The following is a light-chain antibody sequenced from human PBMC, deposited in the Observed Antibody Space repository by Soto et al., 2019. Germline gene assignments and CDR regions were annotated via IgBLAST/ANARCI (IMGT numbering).Light chain of an antibody. J-gene: IGKJ1*01. V-gene: IGKV3-15*01. CDR3: QQYNNWPPET. CDR1: QSVSSN. CDR2: GAS. Sequence: EIVMTQSPATLSVSPGERATLSCRASQSVSSNLAWYQQKPGQAPRLLIYGASTRATGIPARFSGSGSGTEFTLNIRSLQSEDFAVYHCQQYNNWPPETLGQGTKMDIK.